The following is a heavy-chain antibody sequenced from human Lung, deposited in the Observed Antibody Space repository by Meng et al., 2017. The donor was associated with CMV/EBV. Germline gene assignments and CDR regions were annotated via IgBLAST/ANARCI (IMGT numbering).Heavy chain of an antibody. J-gene: IGHJ6*02. CDR1: GYTFTDYY. D-gene: IGHD6-19*01. Sequence: SXXVSXKASGYTFTDYYMHWVRQAPGHGLEWMGWINPNSGGTNYAQKFHDRVTMTRDTSISTAYMELRRLTSDDSAVYYCATLPPVAARYYYNGFDVWGQGTTATASS. CDR3: ATLPPVAARYYYNGFDV. CDR2: INPNSGGT. V-gene: IGHV1-2*02.